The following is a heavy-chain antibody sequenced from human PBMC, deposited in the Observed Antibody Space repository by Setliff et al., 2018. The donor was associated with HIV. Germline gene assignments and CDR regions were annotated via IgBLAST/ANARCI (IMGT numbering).Heavy chain of an antibody. J-gene: IGHJ6*03. CDR3: ARDGSGSYYGILNYYYYYMDV. CDR1: GFTFSSYS. V-gene: IGHV3-21*01. Sequence: GSLRLSCAASGFTFSSYSMNWVRQAPGKGLEWVSSISSSSSYIYYADSVKGRFTISRDNAKNSLYLQMNSLRAEDTAVYYCARDGSGSYYGILNYYYYYMDVWGKGTTVTVSS. CDR2: ISSSSSYI. D-gene: IGHD3-10*01.